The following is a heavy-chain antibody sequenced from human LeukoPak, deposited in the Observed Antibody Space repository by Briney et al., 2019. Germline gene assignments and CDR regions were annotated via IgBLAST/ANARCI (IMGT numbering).Heavy chain of an antibody. Sequence: SETLSLTCTASGCSISSYYWSWIRQPAGKGLEWIGRIYTSGSTNYNPSLKSRVTISLDTSKNQFSLKLSSVTAADTAVYYCAREIYYDSSGYYADYYYYYMDVWRKGTTVTVSS. CDR2: IYTSGST. D-gene: IGHD3-22*01. V-gene: IGHV4-4*07. CDR3: AREIYYDSSGYYADYYYYYMDV. CDR1: GCSISSYY. J-gene: IGHJ6*03.